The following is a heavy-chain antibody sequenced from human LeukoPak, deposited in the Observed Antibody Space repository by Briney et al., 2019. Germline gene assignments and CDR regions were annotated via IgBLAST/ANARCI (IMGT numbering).Heavy chain of an antibody. D-gene: IGHD3-10*01. CDR2: IRYDGSNK. CDR3: ARDYYGSGSYLTG. V-gene: IGHV3-30*02. Sequence: GGSLRLSCAASGFTFSSYGMHWVRQAPGKGLEWVAFIRYDGSNKYYTDSVKGRFTISRDNSKNTLYLQMNSLRSEDTAVYYCARDYYGSGSYLTGWGQGTLVTVPS. CDR1: GFTFSSYG. J-gene: IGHJ4*02.